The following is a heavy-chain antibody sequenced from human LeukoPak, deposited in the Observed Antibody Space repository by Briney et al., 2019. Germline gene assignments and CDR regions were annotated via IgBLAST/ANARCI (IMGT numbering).Heavy chain of an antibody. V-gene: IGHV4-59*01. CDR1: GGSISTYY. Sequence: SETLSLTCTVSGGSISTYYWSWIRQSPGKGLEWIGYIYYSGTTNYNPSLKSRVTISVETSKNQFSLKLSSVTDADTAVYYCAREVPQTAVPEGLDVWGQGTTVTVSS. J-gene: IGHJ6*02. D-gene: IGHD4-17*01. CDR2: IYYSGTT. CDR3: AREVPQTAVPEGLDV.